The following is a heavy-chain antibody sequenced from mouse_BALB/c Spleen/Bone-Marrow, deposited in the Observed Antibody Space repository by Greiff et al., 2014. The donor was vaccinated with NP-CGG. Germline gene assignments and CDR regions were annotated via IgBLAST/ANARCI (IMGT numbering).Heavy chain of an antibody. J-gene: IGHJ1*01. D-gene: IGHD2-10*02. Sequence: QVQLQQSGAGLVKPGASVKLSCKASGYTFTEYIIHWVKQRSGQGLEWIGWFYPGSGSIKCNEKFKDKATLTADRSSSTVYMELSRLTSEDSAVYFCARHESYGNYLYFDVWGAGTTVTVSS. CDR3: ARHESYGNYLYFDV. CDR2: FYPGSGSI. V-gene: IGHV1-62-2*01. CDR1: GYTFTEYI.